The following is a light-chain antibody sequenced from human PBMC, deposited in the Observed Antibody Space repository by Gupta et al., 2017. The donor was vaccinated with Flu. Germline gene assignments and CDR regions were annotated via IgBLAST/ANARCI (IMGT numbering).Light chain of an antibody. Sequence: DVVMSQSPLSLSVTLGQAASISCRSSQSLVYKNGITYLTWFQQRPGQSPRRLIYEVSNRDSGVPDRFSGSGSVTECTLKISRVEAEDVGVDYCMRGTHPWTFGQGTRLEI. V-gene: IGKV2-30*01. CDR2: EVS. CDR3: MRGTHPWT. J-gene: IGKJ2*02. CDR1: QSLVYKNGITY.